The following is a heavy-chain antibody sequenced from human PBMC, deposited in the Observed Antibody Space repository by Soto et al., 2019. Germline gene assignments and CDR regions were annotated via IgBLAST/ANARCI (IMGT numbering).Heavy chain of an antibody. CDR2: INHSGST. Sequence: PSETLSLTCAVYGGSFSGYYLSWIRQPPGKGLEWIGEINHSGSTNYNPSLKSRVTISVDTSKNQFSLKLSSVTAEDTAVYYCAKPIPCGGDCYAPLDYWGPGTLVTVS. V-gene: IGHV4-34*01. J-gene: IGHJ4*02. D-gene: IGHD2-21*02. CDR3: AKPIPCGGDCYAPLDY. CDR1: GGSFSGYY.